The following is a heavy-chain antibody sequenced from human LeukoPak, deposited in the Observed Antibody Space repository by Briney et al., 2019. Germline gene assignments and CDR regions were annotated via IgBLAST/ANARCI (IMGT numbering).Heavy chain of an antibody. CDR3: ARTGRGYYDFWSGYPRAAFDI. D-gene: IGHD3-3*01. J-gene: IGHJ3*02. Sequence: SETLSLTCTVSGGSISSGDYYWSWIRQPPGKGLEWIGYIYYSGSTYYNPSLKSRVTISVDTSKNQFSLKLSSVTAADTAVYYCARTGRGYYDFWSGYPRAAFDIWDQGTMVTVSS. V-gene: IGHV4-30-4*08. CDR1: GGSISSGDYY. CDR2: IYYSGST.